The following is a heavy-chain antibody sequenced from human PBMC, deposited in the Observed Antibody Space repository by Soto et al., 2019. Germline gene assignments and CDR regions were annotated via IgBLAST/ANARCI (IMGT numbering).Heavy chain of an antibody. V-gene: IGHV3-48*01. Sequence: GGSLRLSCAASGFSFSHFSMNWVRQAPGKGLEWISYISGSGSPIDYPASVKGQFTISRDNARNSLYLQMDSLRAEDTAVYYSVRPLHWACDIWCQGTMVTVSS. CDR2: ISGSGSPI. J-gene: IGHJ3*02. CDR1: GFSFSHFS. D-gene: IGHD1-1*01. CDR3: VRPLHWACDI.